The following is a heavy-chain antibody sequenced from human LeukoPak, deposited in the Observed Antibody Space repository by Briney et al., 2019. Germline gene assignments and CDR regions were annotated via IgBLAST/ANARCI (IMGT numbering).Heavy chain of an antibody. V-gene: IGHV3-74*01. J-gene: IGHJ4*02. CDR1: GFTFSSYE. CDR3: ARMWLYLDY. Sequence: SGGSLRLSCAASGFTFSSYEMNWVRQAPGKGLVWVSRINHDGSNTNYADSVKGRFTISRDNAKNSLYLQMNSLRAEDTAVYYCARMWLYLDYWGQGTLVTVSS. D-gene: IGHD5-12*01. CDR2: INHDGSNT.